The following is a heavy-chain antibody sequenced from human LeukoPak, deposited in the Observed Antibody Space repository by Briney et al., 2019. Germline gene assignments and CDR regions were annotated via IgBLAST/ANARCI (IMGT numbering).Heavy chain of an antibody. J-gene: IGHJ3*02. V-gene: IGHV1-2*02. CDR1: RYTCTGYY. D-gene: IGHD3-3*01. CDR3: ARGEYDFWSGDDAFDI. CDR2: INPNSGGT. Sequence: GASVKVSCKASRYTCTGYYMHWVRQAPGQGLEWMGWINPNSGGTNYAQKFQGRVTMTRDTSISTAYMELSRLRSDDTAVYYCARGEYDFWSGDDAFDIWGQGTMVTVSS.